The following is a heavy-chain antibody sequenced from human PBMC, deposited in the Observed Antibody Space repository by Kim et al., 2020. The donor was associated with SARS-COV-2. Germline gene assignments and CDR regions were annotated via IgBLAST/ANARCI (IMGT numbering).Heavy chain of an antibody. CDR2: IYYSGST. CDR3: ARGVIGTTGTTQSENWFDP. CDR1: GGSISSYY. Sequence: ETLSLTCTVSGGSISSYYWSWIRQPPGKGLEWIGYIYYSGSTNYNPSLKSRVTISVDTSKNQFSLKLSSVTAADTAVYYCARGVIGTTGTTQSENWFDPWGQGTLVTVSS. D-gene: IGHD1-1*01. J-gene: IGHJ5*02. V-gene: IGHV4-59*01.